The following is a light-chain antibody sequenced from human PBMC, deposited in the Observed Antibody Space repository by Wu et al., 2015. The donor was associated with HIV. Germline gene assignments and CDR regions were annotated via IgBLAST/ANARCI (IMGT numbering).Light chain of an antibody. CDR1: QNISSY. V-gene: IGKV1-39*01. Sequence: DIQMTQSPSSLSTSLGDRVTITCRASQNISSYLNWYQQKPGKAPKLLIYTACSLQSGVPSRFSGSGSGTDFTLTISSLQPEDFATYFCQQSDSTPWTFGQGTKVEIK. CDR2: TAC. J-gene: IGKJ1*01. CDR3: QQSDSTPWT.